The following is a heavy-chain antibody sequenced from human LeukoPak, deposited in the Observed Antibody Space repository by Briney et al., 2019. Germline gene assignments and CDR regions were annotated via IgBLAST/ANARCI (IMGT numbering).Heavy chain of an antibody. CDR1: GYTFTSYG. D-gene: IGHD3-9*01. J-gene: IGHJ4*02. Sequence: ASVKVSCKASGYTFTSYGISWVRQAPGQGLEWMGWISAYSGNTNYAQKLQGRVTMTTDTSTSTAYMELRSLRSDDTAVYYCARGGDDILTGNYPPPDYWGQGTLVTVSS. V-gene: IGHV1-18*01. CDR3: ARGGDDILTGNYPPPDY. CDR2: ISAYSGNT.